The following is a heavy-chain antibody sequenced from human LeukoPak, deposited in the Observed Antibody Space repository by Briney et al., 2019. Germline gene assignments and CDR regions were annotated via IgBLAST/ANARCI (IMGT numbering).Heavy chain of an antibody. CDR3: AKGEGVVPAAQGDYYYYYGMDV. CDR1: GFTFSSYA. Sequence: GGSLRLSCAASGFTFSSYAMSWVRQAPGKGLEWVSAISGSGGSTYYADSVKGRFTISRDNSKNTLYLQMNSLRAEDTAVYYCAKGEGVVPAAQGDYYYYYGMDVWGQGTTVTVSS. D-gene: IGHD2-2*01. J-gene: IGHJ6*02. CDR2: ISGSGGST. V-gene: IGHV3-23*01.